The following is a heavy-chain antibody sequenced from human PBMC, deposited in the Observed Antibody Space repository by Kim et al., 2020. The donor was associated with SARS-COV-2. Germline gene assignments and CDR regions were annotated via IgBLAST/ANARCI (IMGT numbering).Heavy chain of an antibody. Sequence: ASVKVSCKASGYTFTGYYMHWVRQAPGQGLEWMGWINPNSGGTNYAQKFQGRVTMTRDTSISTAYMELSRLRSDDTAVYYCARDLGGYGSGSYDYWGQGTLVTVSS. D-gene: IGHD3-10*01. CDR2: INPNSGGT. CDR3: ARDLGGYGSGSYDY. V-gene: IGHV1-2*02. CDR1: GYTFTGYY. J-gene: IGHJ4*02.